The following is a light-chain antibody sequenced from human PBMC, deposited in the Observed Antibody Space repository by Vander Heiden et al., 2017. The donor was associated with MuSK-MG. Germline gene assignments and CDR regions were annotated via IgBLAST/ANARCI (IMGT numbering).Light chain of an antibody. J-gene: IGLJ3*02. CDR1: NIGDTR. V-gene: IGLV3-21*04. Sequence: SHVLTQPPSVSVAPGQPARIPCGGDNIGDTRVHLYQHKPCQAPALVLFFDRDRPSGIPERFSGSNSGNTATLTISRVEAGDEADDDCQLWASESNHHSWVFGGGTKLTVL. CDR3: QLWASESNHHSWV. CDR2: FDR.